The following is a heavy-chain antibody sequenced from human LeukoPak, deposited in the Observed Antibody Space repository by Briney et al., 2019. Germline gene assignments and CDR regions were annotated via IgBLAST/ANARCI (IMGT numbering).Heavy chain of an antibody. V-gene: IGHV3-21*01. J-gene: IGHJ4*02. Sequence: GGSLRLSCAASGFSFSSYTMNWVRQAPGKGLEWVSPITSSSSYIYYADSVKGRFTISRDNAKNSVFLQMNGLRAEDTAVYYCAKVGLTVTTILDYFDYWGQGTLVTVSS. CDR3: AKVGLTVTTILDYFDY. CDR1: GFSFSSYT. CDR2: ITSSSSYI. D-gene: IGHD4-11*01.